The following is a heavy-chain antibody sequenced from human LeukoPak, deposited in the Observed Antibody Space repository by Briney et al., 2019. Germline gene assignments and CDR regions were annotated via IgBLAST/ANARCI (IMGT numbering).Heavy chain of an antibody. J-gene: IGHJ6*03. CDR1: GFTFSSYG. Sequence: QAGGSLRLSCAASGFTFSSYGMHWVRQAPGKGLEWVAFIRYDGSNKYYADSVKGRFTISRDNSKNTLYLQMNSLRAEDTAVYYCAKDKSEMAYYYYYYYMDVWGKGTTVTVSS. CDR2: IRYDGSNK. CDR3: AKDKSEMAYYYYYYYMDV. V-gene: IGHV3-30*02. D-gene: IGHD5-24*01.